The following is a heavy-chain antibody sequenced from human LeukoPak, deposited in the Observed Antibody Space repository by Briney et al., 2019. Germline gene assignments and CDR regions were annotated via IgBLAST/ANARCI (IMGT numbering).Heavy chain of an antibody. J-gene: IGHJ6*03. CDR2: IYYSGST. CDR3: ARVLGDSSGWDITAYYYYYMDV. V-gene: IGHV4-59*01. CDR1: GGSISSYY. D-gene: IGHD6-19*01. Sequence: SETLSLTCTVSGGSISSYYWSWIRQPPGKGLEWIGYIYYSGSTNYNPSLKSRVTISVDTSKNQFSLKLSSVTAADTAVYYCARVLGDSSGWDITAYYYYYMDVWGKGTTVTVSS.